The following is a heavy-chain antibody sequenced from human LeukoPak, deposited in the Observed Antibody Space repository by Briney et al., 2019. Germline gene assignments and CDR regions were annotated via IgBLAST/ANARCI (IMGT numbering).Heavy chain of an antibody. CDR3: ARGGSYLSAFDI. V-gene: IGHV3-53*01. D-gene: IGHD1-26*01. J-gene: IGHJ3*02. Sequence: PGGSLRLPCAASGFTFSGSAMHWVRQASGKGLEWVSIIYSGGSTFYADSVKGRFTISRDNSKNTLYLQMNSLRAEDTAVYYCARGGSYLSAFDIWGQGTMVTVSS. CDR2: IYSGGST. CDR1: GFTFSGSA.